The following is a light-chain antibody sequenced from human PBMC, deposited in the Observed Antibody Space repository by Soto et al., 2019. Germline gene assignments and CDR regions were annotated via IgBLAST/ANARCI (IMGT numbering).Light chain of an antibody. J-gene: IGKJ1*01. V-gene: IGKV3D-15*01. CDR1: QSLRSS. Sequence: TMMTQSPDTLSVSLGERATLCCRASQSLRSSLAWYQQKPGQAPRLLIYGASSRATGIPDRFSGSGSGTDFTLTISRLEPEDFAVYYCQQYNDWLWTFGQGTKVDIK. CDR2: GAS. CDR3: QQYNDWLWT.